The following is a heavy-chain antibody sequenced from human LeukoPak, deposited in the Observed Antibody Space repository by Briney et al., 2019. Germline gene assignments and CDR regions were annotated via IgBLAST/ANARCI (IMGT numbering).Heavy chain of an antibody. Sequence: GESLRLSCAASGFTFGSYGMHWVRQAPGKGLEWVAFIRYDEGNKYYADSVKGRFTISRDNSKNTLYLQMISLRAEDTAVYYCAKSAETYSSSSRFDYWGQGTLVTVSS. V-gene: IGHV3-30*02. CDR3: AKSAETYSSSSRFDY. D-gene: IGHD6-6*01. J-gene: IGHJ4*02. CDR1: GFTFGSYG. CDR2: IRYDEGNK.